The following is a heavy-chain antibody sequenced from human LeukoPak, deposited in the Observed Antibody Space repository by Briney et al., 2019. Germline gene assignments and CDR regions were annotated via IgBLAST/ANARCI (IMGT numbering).Heavy chain of an antibody. J-gene: IGHJ3*01. Sequence: GRSLRLSCAASGFTFDDFAMHWVRQAPGKGLEWVSGISSNSAYIGYADSVKGRFTISRDNAKNSLYLQMNSLRPEDTALYFCAKIPDAAGSTDGFDVWGQGTMVTVSS. V-gene: IGHV3-9*01. CDR1: GFTFDDFA. D-gene: IGHD6-13*01. CDR3: AKIPDAAGSTDGFDV. CDR2: ISSNSAYI.